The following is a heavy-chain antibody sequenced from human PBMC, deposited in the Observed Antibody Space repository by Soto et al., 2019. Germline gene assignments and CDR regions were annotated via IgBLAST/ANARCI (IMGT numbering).Heavy chain of an antibody. CDR3: ARGGDDNYYDSSGYYYYYYGMDV. J-gene: IGHJ6*02. V-gene: IGHV1-2*02. Sequence: QVQLVQSGAEVKKPGASMKVSCKASGYTFTGYYMHWVRQAPGQGLEWMGWINPNSGGKNYAQKFQGRVTMTRDTSISTAYMELSRLRSDDTAVYYCARGGDDNYYDSSGYYYYYYGMDVWGQGTTVTVSS. CDR2: INPNSGGK. CDR1: GYTFTGYY. D-gene: IGHD3-22*01.